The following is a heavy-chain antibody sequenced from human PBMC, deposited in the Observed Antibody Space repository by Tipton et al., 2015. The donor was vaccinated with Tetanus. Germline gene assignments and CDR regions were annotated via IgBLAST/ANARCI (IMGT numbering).Heavy chain of an antibody. Sequence: TLSLTCAVSGGSFSDFYWSWIRQPPGKGLEWIAYIFYSGRTQYNPSLKGRVTISVDTAKNQFSLQLNSVTAADTAVYYCARTTRRWLHPDYWGQGTLVTVSS. CDR3: ARTTRRWLHPDY. CDR1: GGSFSDFY. V-gene: IGHV4-59*01. CDR2: IFYSGRT. J-gene: IGHJ4*02. D-gene: IGHD5-24*01.